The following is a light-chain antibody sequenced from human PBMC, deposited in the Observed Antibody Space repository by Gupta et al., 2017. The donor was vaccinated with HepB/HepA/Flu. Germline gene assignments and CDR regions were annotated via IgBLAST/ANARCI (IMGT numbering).Light chain of an antibody. V-gene: IGLV1-44*01. J-gene: IGLJ3*02. CDR2: SNN. CDR3: AAWDGSLSGQV. Sequence: QSVLTQPSSASGTPGQRVPISCSGSSSNIGSNTGNWSQQLPGTAPKLLIYSNNQRPSGVPDRFSGSKSGTSASLAISGLQSEDETDYYCAAWDGSLSGQVFGGGTKLTVL. CDR1: SSNIGSNT.